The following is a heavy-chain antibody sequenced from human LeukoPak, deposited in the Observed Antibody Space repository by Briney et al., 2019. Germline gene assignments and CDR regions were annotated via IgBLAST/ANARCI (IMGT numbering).Heavy chain of an antibody. CDR2: IIPIFGTA. CDR1: GGTFSSYA. D-gene: IGHD3-3*01. V-gene: IGHV1-69*13. CDR3: ASPITIFGVVIMGFVN. Sequence: ASVTVSCKASGGTFSSYAISWVRQAPGQGLEWMGGIIPIFGTANYAQKFQGRVTITADESTSTAYMELSSLRSEDTAVYYCASPITIFGVVIMGFVNWGQGTLVTVSS. J-gene: IGHJ4*02.